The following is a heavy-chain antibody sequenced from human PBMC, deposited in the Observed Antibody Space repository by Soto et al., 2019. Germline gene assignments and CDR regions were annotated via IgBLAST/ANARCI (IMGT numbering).Heavy chain of an antibody. Sequence: QVQLVESGGGVVQPGRSLRLSCAASGFTFSSYGMHWVRQAPGKGLEWVAVIWYDGSNKYYADSVKGRFTISRDNSKNTLYLQMNSLRADDTAVYYCASYDILTGDYYGMDVWGQGTTVTVSS. J-gene: IGHJ6*02. D-gene: IGHD3-9*01. CDR2: IWYDGSNK. V-gene: IGHV3-33*01. CDR3: ASYDILTGDYYGMDV. CDR1: GFTFSSYG.